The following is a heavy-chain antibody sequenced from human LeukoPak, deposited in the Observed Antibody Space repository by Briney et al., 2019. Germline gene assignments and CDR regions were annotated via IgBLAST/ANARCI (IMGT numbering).Heavy chain of an antibody. D-gene: IGHD3-22*01. CDR3: ATTHYDSSGRAYYYYMDV. CDR2: INPSGGST. CDR1: GYTFTSYY. V-gene: IGHV1-46*01. Sequence: ASVKVSCKASGYTFTSYYMHWVRQAPGQGLEWMGIINPSGGSTSYAQKFQGRVTITRDMSTSTVYMELSSLRSEDTAVYYCATTHYDSSGRAYYYYMDVWGKGTTVTVSS. J-gene: IGHJ6*03.